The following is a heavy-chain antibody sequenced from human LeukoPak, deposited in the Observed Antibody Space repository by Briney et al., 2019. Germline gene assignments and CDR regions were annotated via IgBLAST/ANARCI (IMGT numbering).Heavy chain of an antibody. CDR2: IKSDGSIT. Sequence: PGGSLRLSCAASGFTFSSYAMHWVRQAPGKGLVWVSHIKSDGSITSYADSVKGRFTISRDNAKNTLYLQMNSLRAEDTAVYYCARDAVDTANAVWGQGTTVTVSS. V-gene: IGHV3-74*01. D-gene: IGHD5-18*01. CDR3: ARDAVDTANAV. CDR1: GFTFSSYA. J-gene: IGHJ6*02.